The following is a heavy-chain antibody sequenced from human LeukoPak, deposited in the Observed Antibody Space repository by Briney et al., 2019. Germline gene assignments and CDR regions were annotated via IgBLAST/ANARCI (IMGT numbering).Heavy chain of an antibody. CDR1: GYTLTELS. D-gene: IGHD3-9*01. Sequence: ASVKVSCEVSGYTLTELSMHWVRQAPGKGLEWMGGFDPEDGETIYAQKFQGRVTMTEDTSTDTAYMELSSLRSEDTAVYYCATGIDWFDTYYFDYWGQGTLVTVSS. V-gene: IGHV1-24*01. J-gene: IGHJ4*02. CDR3: ATGIDWFDTYYFDY. CDR2: FDPEDGET.